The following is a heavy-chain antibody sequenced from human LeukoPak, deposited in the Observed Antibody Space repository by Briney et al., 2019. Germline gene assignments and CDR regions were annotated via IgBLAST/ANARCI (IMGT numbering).Heavy chain of an antibody. CDR2: IDPSDSYT. D-gene: IGHD2-15*01. CDR3: ARHFRGYCSGGACHSPSHPYYLDS. J-gene: IGHJ4*02. CDR1: GYSFTTYW. Sequence: PGESLKISCKGSGYSFTTYWISWVRQMPGKGLEWMGRIDPSDSYTKYSPSFQGHVTISVDMPISGAYLQWSSLKASDTAMYYCARHFRGYCSGGACHSPSHPYYLDSWGQGTLVTVSS. V-gene: IGHV5-10-1*01.